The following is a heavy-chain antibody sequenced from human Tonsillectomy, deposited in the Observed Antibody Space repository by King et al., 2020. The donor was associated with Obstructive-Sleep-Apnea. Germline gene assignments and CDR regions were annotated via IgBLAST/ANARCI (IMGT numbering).Heavy chain of an antibody. Sequence: LQLQESGPGLVKPSETLSLTCTVSGASISRSSYYWGWIRQPPGKGLEWIGSMYYSGSTYYNPSLRSRVTMSVDTSKSQFSLKLSTVTAADTAVYYCARDGDYFGSGSNYNSYYYFDLWGRGTLVTVSP. J-gene: IGHJ2*01. D-gene: IGHD3-10*01. V-gene: IGHV4-39*07. CDR1: GASISRSSYY. CDR2: MYYSGST. CDR3: ARDGDYFGSGSNYNSYYYFDL.